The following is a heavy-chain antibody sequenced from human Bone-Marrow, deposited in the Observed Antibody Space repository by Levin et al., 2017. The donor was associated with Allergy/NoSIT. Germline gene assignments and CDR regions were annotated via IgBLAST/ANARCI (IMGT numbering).Heavy chain of an antibody. V-gene: IGHV6-1*01. CDR3: VRGAKSGFDY. J-gene: IGHJ4*02. CDR1: GDSVSTSSVA. D-gene: IGHD1-26*01. CDR2: TYYRSKWSN. Sequence: PSETLSLTCAISGDSVSTSSVAWNWIRQSPSRGLEWLGRTYYRSKWSNDYAVPVKSRITINPDTSRNQFSLQLNSVTPEDTAVYYCVRGAKSGFDYWGQGTLVTVSS.